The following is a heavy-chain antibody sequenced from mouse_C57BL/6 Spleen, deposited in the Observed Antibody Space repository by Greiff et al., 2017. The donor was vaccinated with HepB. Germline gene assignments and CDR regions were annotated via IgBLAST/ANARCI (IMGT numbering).Heavy chain of an antibody. CDR2: ISDGGSYT. CDR1: GFTFSSYA. CDR3: ARVRGNTAGAMDY. V-gene: IGHV5-4*01. J-gene: IGHJ4*01. D-gene: IGHD2-1*01. Sequence: EVQGVESGGGLVKPGGSLKLSCAASGFTFSSYAMSWVRQTPEKRLEWVATISDGGSYTYYPDNVKGRFTISRDNAKNNLYLQMSHLKSEDTAMYDCARVRGNTAGAMDYWGQGTSVTVSS.